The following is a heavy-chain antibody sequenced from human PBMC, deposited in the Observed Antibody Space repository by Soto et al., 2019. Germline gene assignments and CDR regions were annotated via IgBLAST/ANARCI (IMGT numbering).Heavy chain of an antibody. CDR1: GGSISDFY. CDR3: ARGFFDSSGPGVAFDI. CDR2: MYYSGST. J-gene: IGHJ3*02. D-gene: IGHD3-22*01. V-gene: IGHV4-59*01. Sequence: KPSETLSLTCSVSGGSISDFYWGWIRQPPGRGPEWVAYMYYSGSTKSNPSLKSRVNISVDMSKKEFSLKLSSVTAADTAAYHCARGFFDSSGPGVAFDIWGPGTMVTVSS.